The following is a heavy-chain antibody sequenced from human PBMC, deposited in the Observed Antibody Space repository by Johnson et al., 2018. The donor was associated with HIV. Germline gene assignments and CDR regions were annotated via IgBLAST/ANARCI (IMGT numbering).Heavy chain of an antibody. V-gene: IGHV3-NL1*01. Sequence: QEKLVESGGGVVQPGKSLTLSCVGSGLSFSNFGIHWVRQAPGKGLEWVSGINWNGGSTGYADSVKGRFTISRDNSKNTLYVQMNSLRAEDTAVYYCASPSGSSRLAFDIWGQGTMVTVSS. J-gene: IGHJ3*02. CDR1: GLSFSNFG. D-gene: IGHD1-26*01. CDR3: ASPSGSSRLAFDI. CDR2: INWNGGST.